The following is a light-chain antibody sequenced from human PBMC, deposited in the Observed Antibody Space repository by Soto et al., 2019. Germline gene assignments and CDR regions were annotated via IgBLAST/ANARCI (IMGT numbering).Light chain of an antibody. V-gene: IGLV2-8*01. J-gene: IGLJ3*02. Sequence: QSALTQPPSASGSRGQSVTISCTGTSVDINYVSWFQQHPGKAPKLIICEVTKRPSGVPDRFSGSKSGNTASLTVSGLQDDDEADYYCETWDSNTRVFGGGTKLTVL. CDR1: SVDINY. CDR2: EVT. CDR3: ETWDSNTRV.